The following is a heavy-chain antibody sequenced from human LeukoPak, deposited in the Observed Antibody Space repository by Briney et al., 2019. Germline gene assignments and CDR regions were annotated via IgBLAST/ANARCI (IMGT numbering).Heavy chain of an antibody. Sequence: PGGSLRLSCEASRFSFSTYPMGWVRRAPGKGLERVSGISASGDVTFHADPLKGRFTISRDNSKNTLYLQMDSLRAEDTAKYYCAKSLLTTASGTGRAFDIWGQGTMVTVSA. V-gene: IGHV3-23*01. CDR3: AKSLLTTASGTGRAFDI. CDR1: RFSFSTYP. CDR2: ISASGDVT. D-gene: IGHD1-26*01. J-gene: IGHJ3*02.